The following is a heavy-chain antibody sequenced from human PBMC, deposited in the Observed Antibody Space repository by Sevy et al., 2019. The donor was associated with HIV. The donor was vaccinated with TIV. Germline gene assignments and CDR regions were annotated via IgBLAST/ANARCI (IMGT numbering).Heavy chain of an antibody. D-gene: IGHD4-4*01. V-gene: IGHV4-59*01. CDR3: ARAYSNYHYAMDV. CDR2: IYYSGRS. CDR1: GTSISGYY. Sequence: SETLSLTCTVSGTSISGYYWSWIRQPPGKGLEWIGYIYYSGRSDYNPSLKSRVTISEDTSKNQFSLKLSSVTAADTAVYYCARAYSNYHYAMDVWGQGTTVTVSS. J-gene: IGHJ6*02.